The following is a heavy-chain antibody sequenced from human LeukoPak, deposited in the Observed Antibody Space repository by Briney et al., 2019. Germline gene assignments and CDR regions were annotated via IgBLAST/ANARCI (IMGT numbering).Heavy chain of an antibody. D-gene: IGHD6-6*01. J-gene: IGHJ4*02. CDR3: ARGSGSSAGPGGY. CDR1: GFTVSSNY. CDR2: ISHDSGEK. V-gene: IGHV3-11*06. Sequence: GGSLRLSCAASGFTVSSNYMSWVRQAPGKGLEWVSHISHDSGEKDYADSVKGRFTISRDNGKNSVFLQMNSLRVEDTAVYFCARGSGSSAGPGGYWGQGILVTVSS.